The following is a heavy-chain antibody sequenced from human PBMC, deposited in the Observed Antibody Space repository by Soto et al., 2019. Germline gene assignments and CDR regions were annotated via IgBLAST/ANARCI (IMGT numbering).Heavy chain of an antibody. CDR2: IYYSGST. D-gene: IGHD3-10*01. Sequence: QVQLQESGPGLVKPSQTLSLTCTVSGGSISSGDYYWSWIRQPPGKGLEWIGYIYYSGSTYYNPSLKSRVTISVDTSKNQFSLKLSCVTAADTAVYYCARVGGFGATTIDYWGQGTLVTVSS. V-gene: IGHV4-30-4*01. CDR3: ARVGGFGATTIDY. CDR1: GGSISSGDYY. J-gene: IGHJ4*02.